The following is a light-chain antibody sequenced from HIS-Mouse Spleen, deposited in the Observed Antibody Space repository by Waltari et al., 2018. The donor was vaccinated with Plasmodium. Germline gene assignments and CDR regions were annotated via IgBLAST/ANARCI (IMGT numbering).Light chain of an antibody. J-gene: IGLJ2*01. CDR3: QVWDSSSDHPV. Sequence: SYVLTQPPSVSVAPGQTARITCAGNTIGRQSAHWYQQKPGQAPVLVVYDDPDRPSGIPERFSGSNSGNTATLTISRVEAGDEADYYCQVWDSSSDHPVFGGGTKLTVL. V-gene: IGLV3-21*02. CDR1: TIGRQS. CDR2: DDP.